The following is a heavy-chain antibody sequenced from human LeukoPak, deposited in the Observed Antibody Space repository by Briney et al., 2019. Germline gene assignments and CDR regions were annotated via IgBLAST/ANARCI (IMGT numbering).Heavy chain of an antibody. D-gene: IGHD2-2*02. CDR3: ARHDVCSSTRCYNTYDI. J-gene: IGHJ3*02. CDR2: IHPGDSDT. V-gene: IGHV5-51*01. CDR1: GYNFTTFW. Sequence: GESLKISCKGSGYNFTTFWIGWVRQMPGKGLEWMGIIHPGDSDTRYSLSFQGQVTISADKSISTASLQWSSLKASDTAMYYCARHDVCSSTRCYNTYDIWGQGTMVTVSS.